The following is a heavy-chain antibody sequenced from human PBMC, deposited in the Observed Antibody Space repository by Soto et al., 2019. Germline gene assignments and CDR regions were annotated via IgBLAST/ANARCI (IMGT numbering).Heavy chain of an antibody. J-gene: IGHJ3*02. CDR3: GRTIDKDEQNAFEI. CDR2: ISYDGSNK. V-gene: IGHV3-30-3*01. Sequence: PGGSLRLSCAASGFTFSSYAMHWVRQAPGKGLEWVAVISYDGSNKYYAGSVRGRVTIPRDNSKNTLYVQMNSLRAENTAVYYCGRTIDKDEQNAFEIWGEWALVTVSS. CDR1: GFTFSSYA. D-gene: IGHD2-15*01.